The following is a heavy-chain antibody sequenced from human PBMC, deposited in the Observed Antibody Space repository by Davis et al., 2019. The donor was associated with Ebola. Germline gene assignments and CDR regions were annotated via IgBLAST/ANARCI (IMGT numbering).Heavy chain of an antibody. CDR3: ARDWGSGWYVDP. Sequence: SVKGRFTISRDNAKNSLYLQMNSLRAEDTAVYYCARDWGSGWYVDPWGQGTLVTVSS. J-gene: IGHJ5*02. V-gene: IGHV3-21*01. D-gene: IGHD6-19*01.